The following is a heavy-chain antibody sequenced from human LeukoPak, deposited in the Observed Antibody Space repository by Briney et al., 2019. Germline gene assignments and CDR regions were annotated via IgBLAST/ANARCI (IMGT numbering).Heavy chain of an antibody. CDR2: INPNSGGT. V-gene: IGHV1-2*02. CDR1: GYTFTGYY. Sequence: ASVKVSCKASGYTFTGYYMHWVRQAPGQGLEWMGWINPNSGGTNYAQKFQGRVTMTRDTSISTAYMELSRLRSDDTAVYYCARGVTYYYYYYMDVWDKGTTVTISS. J-gene: IGHJ6*03. D-gene: IGHD3-10*01. CDR3: ARGVTYYYYYYMDV.